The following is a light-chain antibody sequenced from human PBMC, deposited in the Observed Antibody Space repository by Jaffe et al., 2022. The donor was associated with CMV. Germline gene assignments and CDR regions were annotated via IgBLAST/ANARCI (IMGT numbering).Light chain of an antibody. J-gene: IGKJ4*01. CDR3: QHYNHFPLT. Sequence: DIQMTQSPSTLSASVGDRVTITCRASQSISDFLAWYQQKPGKAPKLLIYLASTLEGGVPSRFSGSGSGTEFTLTISTLQPDDFATYYCQHYNHFPLTFGGGTKVEIK. CDR1: QSISDF. CDR2: LAS. V-gene: IGKV1-5*03.